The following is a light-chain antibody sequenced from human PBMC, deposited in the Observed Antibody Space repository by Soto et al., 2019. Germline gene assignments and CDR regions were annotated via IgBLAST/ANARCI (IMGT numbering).Light chain of an antibody. CDR1: SSDIGSYNH. V-gene: IGLV2-14*03. J-gene: IGLJ1*01. CDR2: AVS. CDR3: ISYTDRQSYL. Sequence: QSVLTQPASVSGSRGQSISISCSGTSSDIGSYNHVAWYQQFPGKSPKLMIYAVSDRPPGVSDRFSGSKSGITASLTIPGLQTEDEADYYCISYTDRQSYLFRTGTKLTX.